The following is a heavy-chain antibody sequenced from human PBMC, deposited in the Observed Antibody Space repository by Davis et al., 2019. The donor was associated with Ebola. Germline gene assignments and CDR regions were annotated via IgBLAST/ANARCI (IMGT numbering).Heavy chain of an antibody. D-gene: IGHD6-13*01. CDR2: IIPIFGTA. CDR3: ARGSGIADHYYYYYGMDV. J-gene: IGHJ6*02. CDR1: GGTFSSYA. V-gene: IGHV1-69*13. Sequence: SVKVSCKASGGTFSSYAISWVRQAPGQGLEWMGGIIPIFGTANYAQKFQGRVTITADESTSTAYMELSSLRSEDTAVYYCARGSGIADHYYYYYGMDVWGQGTTVTVSS.